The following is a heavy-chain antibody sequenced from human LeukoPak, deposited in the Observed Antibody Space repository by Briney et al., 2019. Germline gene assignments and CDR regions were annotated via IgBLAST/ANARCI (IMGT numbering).Heavy chain of an antibody. CDR1: GYSINNYW. D-gene: IGHD2-15*01. Sequence: GESLKISCKGSGYSINNYWIGWVRQMPGKGLEWMGIIYPADSDIRYSPSFQGQVTISADKSISTAYLQWSSLKASDTATYYCARQEYCSDGSCYTWFDPWGQGTLVTVSS. CDR2: IYPADSDI. J-gene: IGHJ5*02. V-gene: IGHV5-51*01. CDR3: ARQEYCSDGSCYTWFDP.